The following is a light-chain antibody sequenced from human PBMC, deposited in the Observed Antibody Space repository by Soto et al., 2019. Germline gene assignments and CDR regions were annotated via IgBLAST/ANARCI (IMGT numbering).Light chain of an antibody. CDR2: DAS. J-gene: IGKJ1*01. V-gene: IGKV1-5*01. Sequence: DNPMTPSPSPPSSSLRDRVTLPFRASQSISSWLAWYQQKPGKAPKLLIYDASSLESGVPSRFSGSGSRTEFTLTISSLQPDDFATYYCQQYNSYCTFGQGTKV. CDR3: QQYNSYCT. CDR1: QSISSW.